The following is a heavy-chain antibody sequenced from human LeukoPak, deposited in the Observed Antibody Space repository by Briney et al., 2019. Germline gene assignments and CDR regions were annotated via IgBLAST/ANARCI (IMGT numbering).Heavy chain of an antibody. CDR3: AREWGSGSKVNYYFDY. CDR1: GFTFSSYD. D-gene: IGHD6-19*01. CDR2: ISASGGRT. V-gene: IGHV3-23*01. Sequence: GGSLRLSCAASGFTFSSYDMSWVRQAPGKGLEWVSAISASGGRTYYADSVKGRFTISRDNSKNTMYQQMNSLRAEDTAVYYCAREWGSGSKVNYYFDYWGQGTLVTVSS. J-gene: IGHJ4*02.